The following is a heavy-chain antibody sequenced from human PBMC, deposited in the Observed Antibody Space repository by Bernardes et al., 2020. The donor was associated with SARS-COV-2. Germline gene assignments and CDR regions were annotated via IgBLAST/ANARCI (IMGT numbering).Heavy chain of an antibody. CDR3: ARSRPAASRIDY. CDR1: GGSISSYY. Sequence: SETLSLTCTVSGGSISSYYWSWIRQPPGKGLEWIGYIYYSGSTNYNPSLKSRVTISVDTSKNQFSLKLSSVTAADTAVYYCARSRPAASRIDYWGQGTLVTVSS. V-gene: IGHV4-59*08. CDR2: IYYSGST. J-gene: IGHJ4*02. D-gene: IGHD2-2*01.